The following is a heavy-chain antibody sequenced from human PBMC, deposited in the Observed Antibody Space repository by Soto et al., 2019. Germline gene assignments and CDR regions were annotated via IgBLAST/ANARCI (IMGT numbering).Heavy chain of an antibody. CDR1: GGTFSSYA. J-gene: IGHJ6*02. CDR2: IIPIFGTA. V-gene: IGHV1-69*01. D-gene: IGHD2-2*01. Sequence: QVQLVQSGAEVKKPGSSVKVSCKASGGTFSSYAISWVRQAPGQGLEWMGGIIPIFGTANYAQKFQGRVTIIADESTSTAYMELSSLRSEDTAVYYCARVHCSSTSCYPYYYYYGMDVWGQGTTVTVSS. CDR3: ARVHCSSTSCYPYYYYYGMDV.